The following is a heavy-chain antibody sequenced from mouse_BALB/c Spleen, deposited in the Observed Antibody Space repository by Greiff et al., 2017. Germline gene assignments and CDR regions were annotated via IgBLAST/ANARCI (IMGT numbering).Heavy chain of an antibody. Sequence: EVHLVESGGGLVKPGGSLKISCAASGFTFSDYYMYWVRQTPEKRLEWVATISDGGSYTYYPDSVKGRFTISRDNAKNNLYLQMSSLKSEDTAMYYCARAGTGYAMDYWGQGTSVTVSS. J-gene: IGHJ4*01. CDR1: GFTFSDYY. V-gene: IGHV5-4*02. CDR3: ARAGTGYAMDY. D-gene: IGHD2-14*01. CDR2: ISDGGSYT.